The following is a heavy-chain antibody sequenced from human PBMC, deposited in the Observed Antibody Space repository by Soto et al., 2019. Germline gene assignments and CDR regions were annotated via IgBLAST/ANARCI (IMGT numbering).Heavy chain of an antibody. D-gene: IGHD3-16*02. CDR3: AGPYYDYVWGGYRNWFDP. CDR2: VYYSGST. CDR1: GGSISSSSYY. Sequence: SETLSLTCTVSGGSISSSSYYWGWIRQPPGKGLEWIGSVYYSGSTYYNPSLKSRVTISVDTSKNQFSLKLSSVTAADTAVYYCAGPYYDYVWGGYRNWFDPWGQGTLVTVSS. V-gene: IGHV4-39*01. J-gene: IGHJ5*02.